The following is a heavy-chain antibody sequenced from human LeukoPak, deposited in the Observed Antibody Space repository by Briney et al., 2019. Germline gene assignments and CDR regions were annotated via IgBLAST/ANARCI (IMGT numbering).Heavy chain of an antibody. CDR3: ARHLPYSSSWYIGYYYYGMDV. CDR1: GYTFTSYD. CDR2: MNSNSGNT. D-gene: IGHD6-13*01. Sequence: ASVKVSCKASGYTFTSYDINWVRQATGQGLEWMGWMNSNSGNTGYAQKFQGRVTMTRNTSISTAYTELSSLRSEDTAVYYCARHLPYSSSWYIGYYYYGMDVWGQGTTVTVSS. V-gene: IGHV1-8*01. J-gene: IGHJ6*02.